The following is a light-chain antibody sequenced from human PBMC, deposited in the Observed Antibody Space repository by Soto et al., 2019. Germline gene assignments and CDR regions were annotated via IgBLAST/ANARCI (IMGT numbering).Light chain of an antibody. Sequence: DIVMTQSPDSLAVSLGERATINCKSSQSVLYSSNNKNYLAWYQQRPGQPPKLLIYWASTRDSGVPDRFSASGSGTDFTLTITSLQAEDVAVYYCQQYESTPPTFGQGTKLDIK. CDR1: QSVLYSSNNKNY. CDR3: QQYESTPPT. CDR2: WAS. J-gene: IGKJ2*01. V-gene: IGKV4-1*01.